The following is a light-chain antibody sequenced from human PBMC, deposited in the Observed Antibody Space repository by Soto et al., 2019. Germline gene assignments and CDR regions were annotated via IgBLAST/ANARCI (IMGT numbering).Light chain of an antibody. Sequence: VMTQSPLSLSVTPGQPASISCKSSQSLLHITGETFLFWYLQKPGQSPQLLIYAVSTRVSGVPVLFSGSGSGTVFTLEISLVETVDVGIYYCMQSPQLPHTFGQGTRLGIE. J-gene: IGKJ5*01. CDR2: AVS. CDR1: QSLLHITGETF. CDR3: MQSPQLPHT. V-gene: IGKV2D-29*02.